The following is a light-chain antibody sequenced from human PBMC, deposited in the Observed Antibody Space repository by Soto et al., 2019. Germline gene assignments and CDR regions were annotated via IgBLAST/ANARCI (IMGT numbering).Light chain of an antibody. CDR2: DVS. CDR1: SSDVGAHNY. CDR3: SSYTGTTTLVI. V-gene: IGLV2-14*03. Sequence: QSVLTQPASVSGSPGQSIAISCTGTSSDVGAHNYVSWYQQHPGKAPKLMIYDVSNRPSGVSTRFSGFKSGNTASLTISGLQAEDEADYYCSSYTGTTTLVIFGGGTKVTDL. J-gene: IGLJ2*01.